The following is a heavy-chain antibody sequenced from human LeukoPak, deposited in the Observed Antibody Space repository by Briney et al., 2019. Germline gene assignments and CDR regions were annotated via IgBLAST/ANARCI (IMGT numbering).Heavy chain of an antibody. V-gene: IGHV3-7*03. CDR2: IKQDGSEK. Sequence: GGSLRLSCAASGFTFSTYWMSWVRQAPGKGLEWVANIKQDGSEKYYVDSVKGRFTISRDNAENSLYLQMNSLRAVDTAAYYCARGGSYYPTWGQGTLVTVSS. J-gene: IGHJ4*02. CDR3: ARGGSYYPT. D-gene: IGHD3-10*01. CDR1: GFTFSTYW.